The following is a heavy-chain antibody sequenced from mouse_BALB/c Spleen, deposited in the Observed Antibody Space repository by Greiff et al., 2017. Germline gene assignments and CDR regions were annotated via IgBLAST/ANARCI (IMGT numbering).Heavy chain of an antibody. Sequence: EVQVVESGGGLVKPGGSLKLSCAASGFAFSSYDMSWVRQTPEKRLEWVAYISSGGGSTYYPDTVKGRFTISRDNAKNTLYLQMSSLKSEDTAMYYCARLYYYGSYFDYWGQGTTLTVSS. J-gene: IGHJ2*01. CDR2: ISSGGGST. CDR1: GFAFSSYD. V-gene: IGHV5-12-1*01. CDR3: ARLYYYGSYFDY. D-gene: IGHD1-1*01.